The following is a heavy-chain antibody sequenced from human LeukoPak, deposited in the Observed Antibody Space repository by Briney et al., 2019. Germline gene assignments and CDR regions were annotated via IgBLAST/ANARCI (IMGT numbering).Heavy chain of an antibody. CDR1: GGSFSGYY. Sequence: PSETLSLTCAVYGGSFSGYYWSWIRQPPGKGLEWIGEINHSGSTNYNPSLKSRVTISVDTSKNQFSLKLSSVTAADTAVYYCARFETGIAVATDAFDIWGQGTMVTVSS. D-gene: IGHD6-19*01. J-gene: IGHJ3*02. CDR3: ARFETGIAVATDAFDI. CDR2: INHSGST. V-gene: IGHV4-34*01.